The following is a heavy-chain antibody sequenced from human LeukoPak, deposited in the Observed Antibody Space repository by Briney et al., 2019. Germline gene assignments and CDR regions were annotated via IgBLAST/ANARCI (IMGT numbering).Heavy chain of an antibody. CDR2: INHSGST. V-gene: IGHV4-34*01. CDR1: GGSFSGYY. D-gene: IGHD5-24*01. CDR3: ARVRRWLQLGYFDY. Sequence: SETLSLTCAVYGGSFSGYYWSWIRQPPGKGLEWIGEINHSGSTNYNPSLKSRVTISVDTSKNQFSLKLSSVTAAGTAVYYCARVRRWLQLGYFDYWGQGTLVTVSS. J-gene: IGHJ4*02.